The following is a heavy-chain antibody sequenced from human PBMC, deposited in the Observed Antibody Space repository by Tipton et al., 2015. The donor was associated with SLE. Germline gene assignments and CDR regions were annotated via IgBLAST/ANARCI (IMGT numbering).Heavy chain of an antibody. CDR3: ARLHGYSYGLNWFDP. D-gene: IGHD5-18*01. J-gene: IGHJ5*02. V-gene: IGHV4-4*07. CDR1: GVSISTYY. Sequence: LRLSCTVSGVSISTYYWAWIRPPAGKGLEWVGRMYLSGNTKYNPPLKSRLTMSVDTSRNQFSLRLTSVIAADTAVYYCARLHGYSYGLNWFDPWGQGTLISVSS. CDR2: MYLSGNT.